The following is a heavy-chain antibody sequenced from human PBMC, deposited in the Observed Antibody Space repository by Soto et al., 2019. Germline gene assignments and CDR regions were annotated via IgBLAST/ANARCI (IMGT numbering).Heavy chain of an antibody. Sequence: ASVKVSCKASGYTFTSYYMHWVRQAPGQGLEWMGIINPCGGSTSYAQKFQGRVDMTTDASRTTAYLELRNLRSDDTAVYYCARTNDYYYGSGAYYFDYWGQGTLVTVSS. D-gene: IGHD3-10*01. CDR2: INPCGGST. CDR3: ARTNDYYYGSGAYYFDY. V-gene: IGHV1-46*01. CDR1: GYTFTSYY. J-gene: IGHJ4*02.